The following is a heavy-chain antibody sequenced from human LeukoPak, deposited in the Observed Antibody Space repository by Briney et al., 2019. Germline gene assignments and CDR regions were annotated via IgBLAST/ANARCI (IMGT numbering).Heavy chain of an antibody. CDR2: INHSGST. J-gene: IGHJ4*02. CDR1: GGSFSGYF. CDR3: ARRSKDSRGYYHFDY. V-gene: IGHV4-34*01. Sequence: SETLSLTCAVYGGSFSGYFWSWLRQPPGKGLEWIGEINHSGSTNHNPSLKSRVTISVDTAKNQFSLKLSSVTAADTAVYYCARRSKDSRGYYHFDYWGQGTLVTVSS. D-gene: IGHD3-22*01.